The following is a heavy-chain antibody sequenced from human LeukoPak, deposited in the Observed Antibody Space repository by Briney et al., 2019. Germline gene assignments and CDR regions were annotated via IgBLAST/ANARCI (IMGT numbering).Heavy chain of an antibody. J-gene: IGHJ4*02. Sequence: GGSLRLSCAASEFTVSSNYMSWVSQAPGKRLEWVSVIYTDGSTHYADSVKGRFTISRDNSKNTLYLQMNSLRAEDTAVYYCAKDRHPFRGSGSYWDYWGQGTLVTVSS. CDR3: AKDRHPFRGSGSYWDY. CDR1: EFTVSSNY. CDR2: IYTDGST. D-gene: IGHD3-10*01. V-gene: IGHV3-66*01.